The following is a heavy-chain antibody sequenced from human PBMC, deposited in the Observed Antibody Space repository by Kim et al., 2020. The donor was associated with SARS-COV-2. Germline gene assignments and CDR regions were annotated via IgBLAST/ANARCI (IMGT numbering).Heavy chain of an antibody. V-gene: IGHV1-2*02. CDR2: INPNSGGT. CDR3: ARGYCSSTSCYTSLGDYYGMDV. CDR1: GYTFTGYY. Sequence: ASVKVSCKASGYTFTGYYMHWVRQAPGQGLEWMGWINPNSGGTNYAQKFQGRVTMTRDTSISTAYMELSRLRSDDTAVYYCARGYCSSTSCYTSLGDYYGMDVWGQGTTVTVSS. J-gene: IGHJ6*02. D-gene: IGHD2-2*02.